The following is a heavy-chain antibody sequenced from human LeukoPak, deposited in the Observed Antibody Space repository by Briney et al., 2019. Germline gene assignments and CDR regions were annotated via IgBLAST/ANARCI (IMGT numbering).Heavy chain of an antibody. J-gene: IGHJ5*02. CDR1: GGSISSSSYY. CDR3: ARRVRGVWVKYNWFDP. D-gene: IGHD3-10*01. Sequence: SETLSLTCTVSGGSISSSSYYWGWIRQPPGKGLEWIGSIYYSGSTYYNPSLKSRVTISVDTSKNQFSLKLSSVTAADTAVYYCARRVRGVWVKYNWFDPWGQGTLVTVSS. V-gene: IGHV4-39*07. CDR2: IYYSGST.